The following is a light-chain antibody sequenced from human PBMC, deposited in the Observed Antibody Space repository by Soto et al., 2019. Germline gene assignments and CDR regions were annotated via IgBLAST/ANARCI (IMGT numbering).Light chain of an antibody. V-gene: IGKV4-1*01. Sequence: DIVLTQSPDSLAVSLGERATINCKSSQSVLYSSNNKNYLAWYQQKPGQPPKLLISWASTRESGVPDRFSGSGSGTDFTLTISSLQAEDVAVYYCQQYYNTPYTFGQGTKLETK. CDR1: QSVLYSSNNKNY. J-gene: IGKJ2*01. CDR2: WAS. CDR3: QQYYNTPYT.